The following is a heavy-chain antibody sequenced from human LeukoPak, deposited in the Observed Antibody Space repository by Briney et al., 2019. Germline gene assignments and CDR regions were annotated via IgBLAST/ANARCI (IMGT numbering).Heavy chain of an antibody. Sequence: ASVKVSCKASGYTFTSYGISWVRQAPGQGLEWMGWISAYNGNTNYAQKLQGRVTMTTDTSTSTAYMELRSLRSDDTAVYYYARGIVVPAAIAGAYNWFDPWGQGTLVTVSS. CDR2: ISAYNGNT. D-gene: IGHD2-2*02. CDR1: GYTFTSYG. J-gene: IGHJ5*02. CDR3: ARGIVVPAAIAGAYNWFDP. V-gene: IGHV1-18*01.